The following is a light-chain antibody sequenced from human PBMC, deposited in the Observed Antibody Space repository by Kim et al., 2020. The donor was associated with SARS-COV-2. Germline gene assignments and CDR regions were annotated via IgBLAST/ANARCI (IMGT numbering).Light chain of an antibody. J-gene: IGLJ2*01. V-gene: IGLV2-14*03. CDR2: DVI. CDR3: SSYTSTGTHVV. Sequence: SITISCTGTSSDVGGYNYVSWYQQHAGKAPKLVIYDVINRPSGVSSRFSGSKSGNTASLTISGLQTDDEADYYCSSYTSTGTHVVFGGGTKVTVL. CDR1: SSDVGGYNY.